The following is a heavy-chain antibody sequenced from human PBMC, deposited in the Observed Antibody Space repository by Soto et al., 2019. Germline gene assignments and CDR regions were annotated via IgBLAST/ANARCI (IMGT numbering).Heavy chain of an antibody. D-gene: IGHD2-2*01. V-gene: IGHV1-18*01. CDR3: ARVPCSSTSCYVDWFDP. J-gene: IGHJ5*02. CDR2: ISAYNGNT. CDR1: GYTFTSYG. Sequence: ASVKVSCKASGYTFTSYGISWVRQAPGQGLEWMGWISAYNGNTNYAQKLQGRVTMTTDTSTSTAYMELRSLRSDDTAVYYCARVPCSSTSCYVDWFDPWGQGTLVTVSS.